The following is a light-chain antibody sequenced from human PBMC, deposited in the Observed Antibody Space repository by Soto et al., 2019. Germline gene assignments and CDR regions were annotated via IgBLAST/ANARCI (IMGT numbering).Light chain of an antibody. V-gene: IGKV4-1*01. CDR1: QSVLYSSNNKNY. CDR3: QQYNNWPRT. Sequence: DIVMTQSPDSLAVSLGERATINCKSSQSVLYSSNNKNYLAWYQHKPGQPPKLLIYWASTRESGVPDRFSGSGSGTEFTLTISSLQSEDVAVYYCQQYNNWPRTFGQGTKVDIK. CDR2: WAS. J-gene: IGKJ1*01.